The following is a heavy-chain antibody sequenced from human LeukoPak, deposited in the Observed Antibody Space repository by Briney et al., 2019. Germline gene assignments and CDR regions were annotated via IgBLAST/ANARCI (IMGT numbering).Heavy chain of an antibody. CDR1: VYTFTRDD. D-gene: IGHD4-17*01. Sequence: GASVKVSCKTSVYTFTRDDINWVRQATGQGREWVGWMNPNSGNTGYAQQCQGRVTMTRNTSISTAYMERSSLRSEDTAIYYCARSPTGLRKRNDFWGQGALVTVSS. V-gene: IGHV1-8*01. J-gene: IGHJ4*02. CDR3: ARSPTGLRKRNDF. CDR2: MNPNSGNT.